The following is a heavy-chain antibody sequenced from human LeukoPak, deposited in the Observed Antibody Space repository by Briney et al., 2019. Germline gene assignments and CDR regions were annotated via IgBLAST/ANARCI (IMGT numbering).Heavy chain of an antibody. CDR3: AKDQEWELLNYFDY. V-gene: IGHV3-30*18. D-gene: IGHD1-26*01. Sequence: PGGSLRLSCAASGFTFSSYGMHWVRQAPGKGLEWVAVISYDGSNKYYADSVKGRFTISRDNSKNTLYLQMNSLRAEDTAVYYCAKDQEWELLNYFDYWGQGTLVTVSS. J-gene: IGHJ4*02. CDR1: GFTFSSYG. CDR2: ISYDGSNK.